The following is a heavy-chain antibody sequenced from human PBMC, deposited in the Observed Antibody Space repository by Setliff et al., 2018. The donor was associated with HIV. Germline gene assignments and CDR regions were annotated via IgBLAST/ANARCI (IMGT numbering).Heavy chain of an antibody. CDR2: INPNSGGT. Sequence: ASVKVSCKASGYTFTGYYIHWVRQAPGQGLEWMGRINPNSGGTNYAQKFQDRVTMTRDTSTSTVYMELSSLRSEDTAVYYCAGVPVCSSTSCLHVNAFDIWGQGTMVTVSS. J-gene: IGHJ3*02. CDR1: GYTFTGYY. D-gene: IGHD2-2*01. CDR3: AGVPVCSSTSCLHVNAFDI. V-gene: IGHV1-2*06.